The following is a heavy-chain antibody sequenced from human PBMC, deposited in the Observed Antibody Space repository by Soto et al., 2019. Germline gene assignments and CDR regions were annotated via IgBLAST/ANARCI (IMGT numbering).Heavy chain of an antibody. D-gene: IGHD2-21*01. CDR1: GLSIIISGCY. Sequence: SWTXSLTCTVSGLSIIISGCYLWWIRQPPGNGLDWIGSIYYSGITYYNPSLKSRFTISVDKSKNQFSLKLSSVTAADKAVSYPATRRKIRGSHIDQWGQGPLLTV. CDR2: IYYSGIT. J-gene: IGHJ4*02. V-gene: IGHV4-39*01. CDR3: ATRRKIRGSHIDQ.